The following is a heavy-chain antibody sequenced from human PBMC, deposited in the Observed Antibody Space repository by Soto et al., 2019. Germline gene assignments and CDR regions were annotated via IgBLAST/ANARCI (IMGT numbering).Heavy chain of an antibody. J-gene: IGHJ6*02. CDR2: IMPVFHTT. Sequence: QVQLVQSGAEVKKPGSSVKVSCQASGGTFNNFAFTWVRQAPGQGLEWLGGIMPVFHTTNIAQTFQDRITIIADDFTNTVYMEMTSLRFDDTAVYYCATATISPVSATLDRYGMDVWGRGTTVTVSS. V-gene: IGHV1-69*01. D-gene: IGHD6-25*01. CDR1: GGTFNNFA. CDR3: ATATISPVSATLDRYGMDV.